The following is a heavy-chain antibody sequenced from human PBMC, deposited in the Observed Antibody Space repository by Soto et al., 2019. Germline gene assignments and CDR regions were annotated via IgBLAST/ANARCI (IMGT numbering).Heavy chain of an antibody. CDR2: ISTSSSTI. J-gene: IGHJ3*02. CDR3: AAERAAAGLAFDI. D-gene: IGHD6-13*01. CDR1: GFSFSTYT. Sequence: GGSLRLSCAASGFSFSTYTMNWVRQPPGKGLEWVSYISTSSSTIYYTDSVKGRFTISRDNAKNSLYLQMNSLRAEDTAVYYCAAERAAAGLAFDIWGQGTTVTVSS. V-gene: IGHV3-48*01.